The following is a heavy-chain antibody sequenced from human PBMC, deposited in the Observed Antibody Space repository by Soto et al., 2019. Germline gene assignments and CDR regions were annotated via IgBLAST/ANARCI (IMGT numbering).Heavy chain of an antibody. J-gene: IGHJ4*02. D-gene: IGHD3-10*01. CDR1: GGSIDRSNYY. Sequence: SEALSLTCNVSGGSIDRSNYYWDWLRQPPGKGLEWIGTTYYNGNAYYNPSLRSRVSMSVDTSKNQFSLKLISVTAADTAVYYCARHFVAVVIKGWGYWGQGKLVTVS. CDR2: TYYNGNA. V-gene: IGHV4-39*01. CDR3: ARHFVAVVIKGWGY.